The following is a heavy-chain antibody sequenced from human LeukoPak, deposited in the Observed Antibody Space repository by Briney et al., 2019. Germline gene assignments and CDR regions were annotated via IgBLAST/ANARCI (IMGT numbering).Heavy chain of an antibody. Sequence: SETLSLTCAVYGGSLSGYYWSWIRQPPGKGLEWIGEINHSGSTNYNPSLKSRVTISVDTSKNQFSLKLSSVTAADTAVYYCARGSMGDRVDWNGMDVWGQGTTVTVSS. CDR3: ARGSMGDRVDWNGMDV. D-gene: IGHD1-1*01. CDR1: GGSLSGYY. V-gene: IGHV4-34*01. CDR2: INHSGST. J-gene: IGHJ6*02.